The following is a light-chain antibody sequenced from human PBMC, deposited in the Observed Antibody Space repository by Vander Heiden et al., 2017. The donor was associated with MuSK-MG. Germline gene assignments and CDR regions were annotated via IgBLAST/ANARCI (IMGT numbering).Light chain of an antibody. Sequence: FLLAQPRSVSASPGSTVTISCTRSSGRIASNYVQWYQQRPGRAPTTVIYEDNRRPSGVPDRFSGSIDSSSNCAALTSSGLKNEDEADYDSQAEDSNNWVFGGGTKLTVL. V-gene: IGLV6-57*03. CDR2: EDN. CDR1: SGRIASNY. CDR3: QAEDSNNWV. J-gene: IGLJ3*02.